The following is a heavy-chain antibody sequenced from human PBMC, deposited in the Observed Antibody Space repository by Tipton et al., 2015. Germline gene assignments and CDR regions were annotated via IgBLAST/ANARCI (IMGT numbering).Heavy chain of an antibody. V-gene: IGHV4-59*12. CDR2: IYYSGST. CDR3: ARGRKQLFHYYGIDV. Sequence: TLSLTCTVSGGSISSYYWSWIRQPPGKGLEWIGYIYYSGSTNYNPSLKSRATISVDTSKNQFSLNLTSVTAADTAVYYCARGRKQLFHYYGIDVWGQGTTGTVSS. D-gene: IGHD5-18*01. CDR1: GGSISSYY. J-gene: IGHJ6*02.